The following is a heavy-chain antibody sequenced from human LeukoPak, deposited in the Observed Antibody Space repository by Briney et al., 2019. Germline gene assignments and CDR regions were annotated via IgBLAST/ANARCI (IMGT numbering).Heavy chain of an antibody. D-gene: IGHD3-22*01. CDR3: ARADYYDSSGYYDY. CDR2: IWYDGSNK. V-gene: IGHV3-33*01. J-gene: IGHJ4*02. Sequence: PGESLRLSCAASGFTFSSYGMHWVRQAPGKGLEWVAVIWYDGSNKYYADSVKGRFTISRDNSKNTLYLQMNSLRAEDTAVYYCARADYYDSSGYYDYWGQGTLVTVSS. CDR1: GFTFSSYG.